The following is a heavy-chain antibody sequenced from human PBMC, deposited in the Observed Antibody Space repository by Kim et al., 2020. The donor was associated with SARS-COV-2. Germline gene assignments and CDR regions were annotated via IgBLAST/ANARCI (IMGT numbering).Heavy chain of an antibody. V-gene: IGHV3-53*01. J-gene: IGHJ4*02. CDR2: GST. Sequence: GSTYYADSGKGRFTISRDNSKNTLYLQRNSLRAEDTAVYYCARDESGVDYWGQGTLVTVSS. CDR3: ARDESGVDY.